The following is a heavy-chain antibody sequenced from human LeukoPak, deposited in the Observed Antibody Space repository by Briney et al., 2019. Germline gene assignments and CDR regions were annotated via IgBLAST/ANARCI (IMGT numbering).Heavy chain of an antibody. CDR3: AKDAAANVDYPYYFDY. D-gene: IGHD4-11*01. V-gene: IGHV3-23*01. J-gene: IGHJ4*02. CDR2: ISGSGGST. CDR1: GFTFSTYA. Sequence: GGSLRLSCAASGFTFSTYAMSWVRQAPGKGLEWVSGISGSGGSTYYADSVKGRFTISRDNSRTTLYLLMNSLRAEDTAVYYCAKDAAANVDYPYYFDYWGQGALVTVSS.